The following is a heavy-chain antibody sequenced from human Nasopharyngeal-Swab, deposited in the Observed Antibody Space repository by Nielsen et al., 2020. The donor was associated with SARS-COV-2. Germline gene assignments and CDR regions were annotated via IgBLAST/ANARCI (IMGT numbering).Heavy chain of an antibody. D-gene: IGHD2-2*02. CDR3: AREGKTDIVVVPAAISSRYYYMDV. Sequence: SETLSLTCTVSGGSISSYYWSWIRQPPGKGLEWIGYIYYSGSTNYNPSLKSRVTISVDTSKNQFSLKLSSVTAADTAVYYCAREGKTDIVVVPAAISSRYYYMDVWGKGTTVTVSS. CDR2: IYYSGST. V-gene: IGHV4-59*12. J-gene: IGHJ6*03. CDR1: GGSISSYY.